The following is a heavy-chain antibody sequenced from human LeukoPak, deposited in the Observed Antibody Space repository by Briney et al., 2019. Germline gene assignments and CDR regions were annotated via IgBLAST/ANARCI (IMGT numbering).Heavy chain of an antibody. CDR2: IKQDGSKI. CDR3: ASGGDYGDYRAAY. D-gene: IGHD4-17*01. Sequence: GGSLRLSCAASGFTFSTYWMSWVRQAPGKGLEWVANIKQDGSKIYYVDSVKGRFTISRDNAKDSLYLQMNSLRAEDTAVYYCASGGDYGDYRAAYWGQGTLVTVSS. J-gene: IGHJ4*02. CDR1: GFTFSTYW. V-gene: IGHV3-7*01.